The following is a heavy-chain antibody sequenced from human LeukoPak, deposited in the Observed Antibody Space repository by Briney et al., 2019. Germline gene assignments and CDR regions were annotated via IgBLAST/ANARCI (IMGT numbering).Heavy chain of an antibody. J-gene: IGHJ2*01. Sequence: ASVTVSCKASGYTFTSYGISWVRQAPGQGLEWMGWISAYNGNTNYAQKLQGRVTMTTDTSTSTAYMELRSLRSDDTAVYYCARVGGVNGNWYFDLWGRGTLVTVSS. CDR3: ARVGGVNGNWYFDL. CDR2: ISAYNGNT. D-gene: IGHD2-8*01. CDR1: GYTFTSYG. V-gene: IGHV1-18*01.